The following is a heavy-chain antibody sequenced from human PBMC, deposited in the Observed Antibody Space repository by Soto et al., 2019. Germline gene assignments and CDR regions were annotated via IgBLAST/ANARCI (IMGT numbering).Heavy chain of an antibody. V-gene: IGHV4-59*01. D-gene: IGHD3-10*01. J-gene: IGHJ5*02. Sequence: PSETLSLTCTVSGGSISSYYWSWIRQPPGKGLEWIGYIYYSGSTNYNPSLKSRVTISVDTPKNQFSLKLTSVTAADTATYYCARERFNMIQGVVTSRWSDPWGQGALVTVSS. CDR1: GGSISSYY. CDR2: IYYSGST. CDR3: ARERFNMIQGVVTSRWSDP.